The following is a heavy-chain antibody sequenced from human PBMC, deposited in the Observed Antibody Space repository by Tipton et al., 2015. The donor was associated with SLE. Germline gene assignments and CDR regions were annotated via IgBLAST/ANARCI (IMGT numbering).Heavy chain of an antibody. CDR3: SAWLNY. Sequence: SLRLSCAASGFSISDYWMHWVRPAPGKGLVWVSHIDGDGSRTSYADSVKGRFTISRDNAKNRLYLQMNSLRVEDPAVYYCSAWLNYWGQGTLVAVSS. CDR1: GFSISDYW. J-gene: IGHJ4*02. D-gene: IGHD3-9*01. V-gene: IGHV3-74*01. CDR2: IDGDGSRT.